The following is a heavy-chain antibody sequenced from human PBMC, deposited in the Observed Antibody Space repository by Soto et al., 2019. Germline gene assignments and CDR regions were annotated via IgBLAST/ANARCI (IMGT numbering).Heavy chain of an antibody. CDR1: GGTFSSYT. V-gene: IGHV1-69*02. CDR2: IIPILRMS. Sequence: QVQLVQSGAEVKNPGSSVRVSCKASGGTFSSYTLNWVRQAPGQGLEWMGRIIPILRMSTYAQKFQGRVPXXADKSTTTAYMTLSSLRSDDTAIYYCARSYGSGSRPFDYWGQGT. D-gene: IGHD3-10*01. CDR3: ARSYGSGSRPFDY. J-gene: IGHJ4*02.